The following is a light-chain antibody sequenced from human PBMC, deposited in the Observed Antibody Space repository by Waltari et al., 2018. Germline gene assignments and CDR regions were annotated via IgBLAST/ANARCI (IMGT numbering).Light chain of an antibody. CDR3: QQYYSTPRT. Sequence: DIVMTQSPESLAVSPGERATINCKSSQSVLYSSNNKNYLTWYQQKPGQPPTLLIYWASTRESGVPDRFSGSGSGTDFTLTISSLQAEDVAVYYCQQYYSTPRTFGQGTKVEIK. V-gene: IGKV4-1*01. J-gene: IGKJ1*01. CDR2: WAS. CDR1: QSVLYSSNNKNY.